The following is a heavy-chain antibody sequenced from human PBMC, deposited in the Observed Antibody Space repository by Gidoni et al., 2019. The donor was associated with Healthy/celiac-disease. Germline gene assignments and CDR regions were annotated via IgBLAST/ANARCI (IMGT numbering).Heavy chain of an antibody. J-gene: IGHJ6*02. D-gene: IGHD6-19*01. CDR1: GGSISSSSYY. Sequence: QLQLQESGPGLVKPSETLSLTCTVSGGSISSSSYYWGWIRQPPGKGLEWIGSIYYSGSTYYTPSLKSRVTISVDTSKNQFSLKLSSVTAADTAVYYCARDSPGIAVAGFYYYYYGMDVWGQGTTVTVSS. CDR3: ARDSPGIAVAGFYYYYYGMDV. V-gene: IGHV4-39*07. CDR2: IYYSGST.